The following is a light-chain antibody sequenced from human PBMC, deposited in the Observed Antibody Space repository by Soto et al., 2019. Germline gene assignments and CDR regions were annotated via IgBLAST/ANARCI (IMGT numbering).Light chain of an antibody. CDR1: RSDIGSYNY. CDR3: ISYTGSSTSYV. V-gene: IGLV2-14*01. Sequence: QSALTQPASVSGSPGQSITISCSGTRSDIGSYNYVAWYQQFPGKTPKILIYGVSNRPSGVSSRFSGSKSGNTASLTISGLQAEDEADYYCISYTGSSTSYVFGSGTNSPS. J-gene: IGLJ1*01. CDR2: GVS.